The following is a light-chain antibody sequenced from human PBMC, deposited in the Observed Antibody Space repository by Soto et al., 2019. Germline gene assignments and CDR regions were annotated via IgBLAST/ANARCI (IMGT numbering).Light chain of an antibody. V-gene: IGLV2-14*01. CDR2: EVT. CDR1: SSDVGGFNY. CDR3: SSYTSSSTLEV. J-gene: IGLJ1*01. Sequence: QSVLTQPASVSGSPGQSITISCTGTSSDVGGFNYVSWYQQRPGKAPKLMIYEVTYRPSGVSNRFSGSKSGNTASLTISGLQAEDEADYYCSSYTSSSTLEVFGTGTKLTVL.